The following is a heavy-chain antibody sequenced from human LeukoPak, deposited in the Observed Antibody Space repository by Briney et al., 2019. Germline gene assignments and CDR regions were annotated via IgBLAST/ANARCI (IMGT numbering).Heavy chain of an antibody. CDR2: IIPIFGTA. Sequence: GASVKVSCKASGGTFSSYAISWVRQAPGQGLEWMGGIIPIFGTANYAQKFQGRVTITADESTSTAYMELSSLRSEDTAVYYCTTRYCSGGSCYFLSLDXWGQGTLVTVSS. V-gene: IGHV1-69*13. J-gene: IGHJ4*02. CDR1: GGTFSSYA. CDR3: TTRYCSGGSCYFLSLDX. D-gene: IGHD2-15*01.